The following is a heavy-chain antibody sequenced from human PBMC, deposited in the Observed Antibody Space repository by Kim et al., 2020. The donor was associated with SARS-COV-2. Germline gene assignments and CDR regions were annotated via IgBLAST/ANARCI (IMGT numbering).Heavy chain of an antibody. V-gene: IGHV3-11*06. CDR3: ARGNYYGSGGYAFDI. J-gene: IGHJ3*02. Sequence: GGSLRLSCAASGFTFSDYYMSWIRQAPGKGLEWVSYISSSSSYTNYADSVKGRFTISRDNAKNSLYLQMNSLRAEDTAVYYCARGNYYGSGGYAFDIWGQGTMVTVSS. CDR1: GFTFSDYY. CDR2: ISSSSSYT. D-gene: IGHD3-10*01.